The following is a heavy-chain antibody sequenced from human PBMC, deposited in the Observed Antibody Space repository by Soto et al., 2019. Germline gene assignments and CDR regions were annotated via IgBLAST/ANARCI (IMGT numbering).Heavy chain of an antibody. V-gene: IGHV3-23*01. CDR3: AKTRGAMIYAISVYGMDV. Sequence: EVQLLESGGGFIHPGGSLRLSCAASGFSFSSFAMNWVRQAPGKGLEWVSIISGSAGSTFYADSVKGRFTISRDNSKSMLYLQINSLRAEDTAVYYCAKTRGAMIYAISVYGMDVWGQGTTVTVSS. J-gene: IGHJ6*02. D-gene: IGHD2-8*01. CDR1: GFSFSSFA. CDR2: ISGSAGST.